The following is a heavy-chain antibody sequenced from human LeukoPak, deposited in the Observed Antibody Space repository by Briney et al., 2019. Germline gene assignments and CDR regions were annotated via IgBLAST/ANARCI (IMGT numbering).Heavy chain of an antibody. Sequence: SQTLSLTCAISGDSVSSNTAAWYWIRQSPSRGLEWLARTFYRSKWHYEYAVSVRSRITINVDTSKNRFSLQLNSVTPEDTAVFYCARDPSDDQSLDHWGQGTLVTVSS. D-gene: IGHD3-16*01. V-gene: IGHV6-1*01. CDR3: ARDPSDDQSLDH. CDR1: GDSVSSNTAA. CDR2: TFYRSKWHY. J-gene: IGHJ4*02.